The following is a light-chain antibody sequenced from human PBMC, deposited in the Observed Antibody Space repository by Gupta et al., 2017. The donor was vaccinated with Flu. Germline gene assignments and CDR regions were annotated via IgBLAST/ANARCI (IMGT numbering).Light chain of an antibody. CDR3: LLYYGSWV. CDR1: TGAVTSGYY. Sequence: ASSTGAVTSGYYPNWFQQKPGQAPRALIYSISNKYSWTPARFSGSLFGGKAALTLSGVQPEDEAEYYCLLYYGSWVFGGGTKLTVL. V-gene: IGLV7-43*01. J-gene: IGLJ3*02. CDR2: SIS.